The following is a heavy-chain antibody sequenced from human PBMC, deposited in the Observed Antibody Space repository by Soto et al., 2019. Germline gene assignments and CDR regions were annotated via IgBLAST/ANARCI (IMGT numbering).Heavy chain of an antibody. CDR2: IYYSGST. V-gene: IGHV4-31*03. D-gene: IGHD1-20*01. CDR1: GGSISSGGYY. J-gene: IGHJ5*02. Sequence: SETLSLTCTVSGGSISSGGYYWSWIRQHPGKGLEWIGYIYYSGSTYYNPSLKSRVTISVDTSKNQFSLKLSSVTAADTAVYYCARGPNNWNTAGPWGQGTLVTVSS. CDR3: ARGPNNWNTAGP.